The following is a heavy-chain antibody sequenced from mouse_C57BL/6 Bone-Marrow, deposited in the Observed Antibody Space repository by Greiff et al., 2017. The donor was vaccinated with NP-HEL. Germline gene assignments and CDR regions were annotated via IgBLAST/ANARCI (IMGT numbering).Heavy chain of an antibody. CDR2: IYPGSGST. Sequence: QVQLQQPGAELVKPGASVKMSCKASGYTFTSYWITWVKQRPGQGLEWIGDIYPGSGSTNYNEKFKSKATLTVDNPSSTAYMQLSSLTSEDSAVYYCARQGSYYGSSPHWYFDVWGTGTTVTVSS. J-gene: IGHJ1*03. V-gene: IGHV1-55*01. D-gene: IGHD1-1*01. CDR1: GYTFTSYW. CDR3: ARQGSYYGSSPHWYFDV.